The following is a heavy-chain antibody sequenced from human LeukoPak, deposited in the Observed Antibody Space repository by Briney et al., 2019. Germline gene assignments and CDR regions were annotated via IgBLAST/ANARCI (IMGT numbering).Heavy chain of an antibody. V-gene: IGHV1-2*02. J-gene: IGHJ4*02. CDR1: GYTFTGYY. CDR2: INPNSGGT. Sequence: ASVTVSCKASGYTFTGYYMHWVRQAPGQGLEWMGWINPNSGGTNYAQKFQGRVTMTRDTSISTAYMELSRLRSDDTAVYYCARPQPYYDSSGYYLGKYYFDYWGQGTLVTVSS. CDR3: ARPQPYYDSSGYYLGKYYFDY. D-gene: IGHD3-22*01.